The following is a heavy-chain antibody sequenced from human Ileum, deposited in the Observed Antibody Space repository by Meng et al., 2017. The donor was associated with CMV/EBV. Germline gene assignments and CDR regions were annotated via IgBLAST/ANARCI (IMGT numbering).Heavy chain of an antibody. CDR1: GVTLLSYA. Sequence: CKASGVTLLSYAITWGRQAAVQGLEWIGRIVPILGVATCAQKFQGRVTITADKGTSTTYMELNSLKSDDTAIYYCARVTTIYAMDVWGQGTTVTVSS. CDR2: IVPILGVA. V-gene: IGHV1-69*04. D-gene: IGHD3-3*01. J-gene: IGHJ6*02. CDR3: ARVTTIYAMDV.